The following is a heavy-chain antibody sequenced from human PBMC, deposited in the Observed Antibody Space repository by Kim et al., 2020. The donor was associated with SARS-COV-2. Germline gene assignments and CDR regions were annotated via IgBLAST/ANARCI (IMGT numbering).Heavy chain of an antibody. D-gene: IGHD5-12*01. Sequence: GSLRLSCAASGFNFNSYSMDWVRQAPGKGLEWVSSISSRSDYIYYADSLWGRFTVSRDNAKNSLYLQMNSLRDEDTAVYYCARGVDSGFDPDYYFAYWGQGTLVTVSS. CDR3: ARGVDSGFDPDYYFAY. CDR2: ISSRSDYI. J-gene: IGHJ4*02. CDR1: GFNFNSYS. V-gene: IGHV3-21*01.